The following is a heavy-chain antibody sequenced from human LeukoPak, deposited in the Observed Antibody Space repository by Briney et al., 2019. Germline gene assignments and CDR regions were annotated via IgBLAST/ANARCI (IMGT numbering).Heavy chain of an antibody. J-gene: IGHJ4*02. CDR3: ERQFTGSVSGSTAGY. D-gene: IGHD1-1*01. V-gene: IGHV5-51*01. CDR2: IYPGDSDT. Sequence: GESLKISCKGSGYSFTSYWIGWVRQMPGKGLEWMGIIYPGDSDTRYSPSFQGQVTISADKSISTAYLQWSSLKASDTAMYYCERQFTGSVSGSTAGYWGQGTLVTVSS. CDR1: GYSFTSYW.